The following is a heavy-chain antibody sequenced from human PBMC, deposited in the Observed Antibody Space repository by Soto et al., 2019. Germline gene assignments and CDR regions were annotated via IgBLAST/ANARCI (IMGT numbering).Heavy chain of an antibody. CDR1: GGSISSSSYY. CDR2: IYYSGST. J-gene: IGHJ6*03. Sequence: SETLSLTCTVSGGSISSSSYYWGWIRQPPGKGLEWIGSIYYSGSTYYNPSLKSRVTISVDTSKNQFSLKLSSVTAADTAVYYCARRPSITMVRGVIVSYYYYYMDVWGKGTTVTVSS. D-gene: IGHD3-10*01. V-gene: IGHV4-39*01. CDR3: ARRPSITMVRGVIVSYYYYYMDV.